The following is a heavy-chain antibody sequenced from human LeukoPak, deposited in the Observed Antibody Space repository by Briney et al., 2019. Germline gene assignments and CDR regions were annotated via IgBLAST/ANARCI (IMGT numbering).Heavy chain of an antibody. CDR3: ARGSGRESLDY. D-gene: IGHD3-3*01. CDR1: RGSIRRDN. CDR2: IYYSGST. Sequence: SETLSLTCTIARGSIRRDNWRWIRQPRSKELEWIGYIYYSGSTNYNPSLKSRVTISVDTSKNQFSLKLSSVTAADTAVYYCARGSGRESLDYWGQGTLVTVSS. J-gene: IGHJ4*02. V-gene: IGHV4-59*01.